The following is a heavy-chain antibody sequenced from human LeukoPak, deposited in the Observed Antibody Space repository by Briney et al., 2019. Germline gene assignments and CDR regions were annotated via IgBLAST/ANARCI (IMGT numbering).Heavy chain of an antibody. V-gene: IGHV1-18*01. CDR3: AREESDDYVWGSYRYNQGPFDY. CDR2: ISAYNGNT. CDR1: GYTFTSYG. D-gene: IGHD3-16*02. J-gene: IGHJ4*02. Sequence: GASVKVSCKASGYTFTSYGISWVRQAPGQGLEWMGWISAYNGNTNYAQKLQGRVTMTTDTSTSTAYMELRSLRSDDTAAYYCAREESDDYVWGSYRYNQGPFDYWGQGTLVTVSS.